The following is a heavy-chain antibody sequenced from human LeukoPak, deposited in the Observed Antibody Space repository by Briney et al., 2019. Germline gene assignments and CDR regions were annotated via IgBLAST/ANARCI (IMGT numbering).Heavy chain of an antibody. V-gene: IGHV4-38-2*01. CDR1: GYSISSGYY. Sequence: SETLSLTCAVSGYSISSGYYWGWIRQPPGKGLEWIGSSYHSGSTYYNPSLKSRVTISVDTSKNQFSLKLSSVTAADTAVYYCARLGEDSSGWYDYWGQGTLVTVSS. D-gene: IGHD6-19*01. CDR2: SYHSGST. J-gene: IGHJ4*02. CDR3: ARLGEDSSGWYDY.